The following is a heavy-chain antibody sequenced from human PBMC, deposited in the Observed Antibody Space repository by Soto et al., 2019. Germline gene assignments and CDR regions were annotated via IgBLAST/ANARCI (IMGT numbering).Heavy chain of an antibody. J-gene: IGHJ4*02. CDR2: IHHSGNT. CDR3: ARGGNYLFAY. D-gene: IGHD2-15*01. Sequence: QVQLQVSGPGLVEPSGTLSLTCVVSGGSITSNNWWHWVRQPPGKGLEWIGEIHHSGNTHYNPSLKSRVTISVDKSHNQSSLKLSSVTAADTAVYYCARGGNYLFAYWGQGTPVTVSS. V-gene: IGHV4-4*02. CDR1: GGSITSNNW.